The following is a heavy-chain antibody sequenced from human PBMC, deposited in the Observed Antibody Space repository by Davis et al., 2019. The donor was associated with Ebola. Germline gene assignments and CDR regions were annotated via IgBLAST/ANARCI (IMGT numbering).Heavy chain of an antibody. D-gene: IGHD1-26*01. J-gene: IGHJ3*02. CDR1: GVTFSDYS. Sequence: GGSLRLSCAASGVTFSDYSMNWVRQAPGKGLEWVSHISSGGITTYYTDSVRGRFTSSRDNAKNSLYLQMNSLRDEDTAVYYCARQFSESYGDAFDIWGQGTMVTVSS. CDR3: ARQFSESYGDAFDI. V-gene: IGHV3-48*02. CDR2: ISSGGITT.